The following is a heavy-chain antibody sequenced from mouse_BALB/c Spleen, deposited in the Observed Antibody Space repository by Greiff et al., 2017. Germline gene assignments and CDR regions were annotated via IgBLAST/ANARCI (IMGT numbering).Heavy chain of an antibody. D-gene: IGHD1-2*01. CDR1: GYAFTNYL. V-gene: IGHV1-54*01. CDR3: AREGITTARAY. CDR2: INPGSGGT. J-gene: IGHJ3*01. Sequence: QLQQSGAELVRPGTSVKVSCKASGYAFTNYLIEWVKQRPGQGLEWIGVINPGSGGTNYNEKFKGKATLTADKSSSTAYMQLSSLTSDDSAVYFCAREGITTARAYWGQGTLVTVSA.